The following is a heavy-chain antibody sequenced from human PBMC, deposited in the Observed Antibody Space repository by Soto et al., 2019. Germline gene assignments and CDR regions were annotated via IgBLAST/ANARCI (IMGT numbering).Heavy chain of an antibody. J-gene: IGHJ3*01. D-gene: IGHD2-21*01. Sequence: QEQLVESGGGMVQPGGSLRLSCAVSGFTLDTYGRHWVRQAAGQGLEWVAVSWHDGRHLDYADSVRGRLTVFRDDSKNTMFLEMNGLRGDDTAVYYCARDWGACTPGECYSHGFDLWGQGTLVTVSS. CDR1: GFTLDTYG. V-gene: IGHV3-33*01. CDR2: SWHDGRHL. CDR3: ARDWGACTPGECYSHGFDL.